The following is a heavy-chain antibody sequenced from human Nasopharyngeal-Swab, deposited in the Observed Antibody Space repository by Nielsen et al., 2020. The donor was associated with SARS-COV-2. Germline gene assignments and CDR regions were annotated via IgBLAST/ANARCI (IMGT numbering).Heavy chain of an antibody. D-gene: IGHD3-3*01. V-gene: IGHV3-48*03. Sequence: GSLKISCAASGFTFSSYEMNWVRQAPGKGLEWVSYISSSGSTIYYADSVKGRFTISRDNAKNSLYLQMNSLRAEDTAVYYCARSHTSITIFGVVTYYGMDVWGQGTTVTVSS. J-gene: IGHJ6*02. CDR3: ARSHTSITIFGVVTYYGMDV. CDR1: GFTFSSYE. CDR2: ISSSGSTI.